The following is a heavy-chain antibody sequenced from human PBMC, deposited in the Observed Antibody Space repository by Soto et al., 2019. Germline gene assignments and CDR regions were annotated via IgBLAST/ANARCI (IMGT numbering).Heavy chain of an antibody. Sequence: SETLSLTYTVYGGSIIDYYCSCIRQHPRKGLEWIGEINHSGSTNYNPSLKSRVTISVDTSKNQFSLKLSSVTAADTAVYYCARVDSEYGEREGRSYLEVWGKGTTV. J-gene: IGHJ6*03. D-gene: IGHD4-17*01. CDR1: GGSIIDYY. CDR3: ARVDSEYGEREGRSYLEV. CDR2: INHSGST. V-gene: IGHV4-34*01.